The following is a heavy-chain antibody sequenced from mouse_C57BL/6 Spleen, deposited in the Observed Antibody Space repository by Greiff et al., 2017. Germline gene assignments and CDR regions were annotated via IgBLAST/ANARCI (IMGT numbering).Heavy chain of an antibody. Sequence: EVQLVESGPGLVKPSQSLSLTCSVTGYSITSGYYWNWIRQFPGNKLEWMGYISYDGSNNYNPSLKNRISITRDTSKNQFFLKLNSVTTEDTATYYCASPYYYGSRGDAMDYWGQGTSVTVSS. D-gene: IGHD1-1*01. CDR1: GYSITSGYY. CDR3: ASPYYYGSRGDAMDY. CDR2: ISYDGSN. V-gene: IGHV3-6*01. J-gene: IGHJ4*01.